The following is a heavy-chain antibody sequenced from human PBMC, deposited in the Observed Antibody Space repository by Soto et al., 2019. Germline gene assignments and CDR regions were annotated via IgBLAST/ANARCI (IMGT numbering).Heavy chain of an antibody. D-gene: IGHD3-22*01. J-gene: IGHJ4*02. V-gene: IGHV3-21*01. CDR1: GFTLSSYS. Sequence: PGGSLRLSCAASGFTLSSYSMNWVRQNPGKGLEWVSSISSSSSYIYYADSVKGRFTISRDNAKNSLYLQMNSLRAEDTAVYYCAKDRVDYDSSGPRVFDYWGQGTLVTVSS. CDR2: ISSSSSYI. CDR3: AKDRVDYDSSGPRVFDY.